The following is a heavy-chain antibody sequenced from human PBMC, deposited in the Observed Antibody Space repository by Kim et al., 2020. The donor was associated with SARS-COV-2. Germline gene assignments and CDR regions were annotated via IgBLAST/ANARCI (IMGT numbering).Heavy chain of an antibody. V-gene: IGHV3-21*01. D-gene: IGHD5-18*01. Sequence: GGSLRLSCAASGFTFSSYSMNWVRQAPGKGLEWVSSISSSSSYIYYADSVKGRFTISRDNAKNSLYLQMNSLRAEDTAVYYCASDKIPGYSYGYKRVNFDYWGQGTLVTVSS. CDR3: ASDKIPGYSYGYKRVNFDY. CDR2: ISSSSSYI. J-gene: IGHJ4*02. CDR1: GFTFSSYS.